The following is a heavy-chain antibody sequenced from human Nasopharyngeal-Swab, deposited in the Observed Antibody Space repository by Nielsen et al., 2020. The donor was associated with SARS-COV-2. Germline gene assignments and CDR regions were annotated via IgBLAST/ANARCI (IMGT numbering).Heavy chain of an antibody. V-gene: IGHV1-3*01. CDR1: GFTFTNYA. CDR2: INAGNGNT. CDR3: ARDLQHITIFGVGEGMDDY. J-gene: IGHJ4*02. Sequence: GESLKISCAASGFTFTNYAMHWVRQAPGQRLEWMGWINAGNGNTKYSQKFQGRVTITRDTSASTAYMELSSLRSEDTAVYYCARDLQHITIFGVGEGMDDYWGQGTLVTVSS. D-gene: IGHD3-3*01.